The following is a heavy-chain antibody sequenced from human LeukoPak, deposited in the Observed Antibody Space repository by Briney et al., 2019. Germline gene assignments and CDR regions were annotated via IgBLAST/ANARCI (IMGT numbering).Heavy chain of an antibody. CDR1: GGSISSGDYY. J-gene: IGHJ4*02. CDR3: ARVGFYGDYASDY. Sequence: SETLSLTCTVSGGSISSGDYYWSWIRQPPGKGLEWIGYIYYSGSTYYNPSLESRVTISVDTSKNQFSLKLSSVTAADTAVYYCARVGFYGDYASDYWGQGTLVTVSS. D-gene: IGHD4-17*01. V-gene: IGHV4-30-4*01. CDR2: IYYSGST.